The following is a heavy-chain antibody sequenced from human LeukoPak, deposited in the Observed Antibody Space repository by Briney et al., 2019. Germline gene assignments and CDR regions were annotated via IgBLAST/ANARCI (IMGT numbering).Heavy chain of an antibody. CDR2: IYYSGST. CDR1: GGSVSSGSYY. D-gene: IGHD3-22*01. V-gene: IGHV4-61*01. Sequence: PSETLSLTCTVSGGSVSSGSYYWSWIRQPPGKGLEWIGYIYYSGSTNYNPSLESRVTISVDTSKNQFSLKLSSVTAADTAVYYCAREVHYYDSSGYYLGWGQGTLVTVSS. CDR3: AREVHYYDSSGYYLG. J-gene: IGHJ4*02.